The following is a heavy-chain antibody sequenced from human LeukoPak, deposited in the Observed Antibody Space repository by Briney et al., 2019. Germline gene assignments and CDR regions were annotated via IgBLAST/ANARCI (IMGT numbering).Heavy chain of an antibody. D-gene: IGHD5-12*01. CDR3: ARVNRGAYDS. CDR2: LYSGGTT. CDR1: GFTFSSYV. V-gene: IGHV3-53*01. J-gene: IGHJ5*02. Sequence: GRSLRLSCAASGFTFSSYVMHWVRQAPGKGLEWISVLYSGGTTYYADSVKGRFSISRDNSNNTLYLQMNSLRAEDTAVYYCARVNRGAYDSWGQGTLVTVSS.